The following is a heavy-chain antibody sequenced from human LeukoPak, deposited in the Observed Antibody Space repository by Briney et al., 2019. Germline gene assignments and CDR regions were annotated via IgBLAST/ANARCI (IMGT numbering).Heavy chain of an antibody. V-gene: IGHV4-59*01. J-gene: IGHJ3*02. CDR1: GGSISSYY. D-gene: IGHD1-26*01. Sequence: SETLSLTCTVSGGSISSYYWSWIRQPPGKGLEWIGYIYYSGSTNYNPSLKSRVTISVDTSKNQFSLKLSSVTAADTAGYYCAGSGSYYSAFDIWGQGTMVTVSS. CDR2: IYYSGST. CDR3: AGSGSYYSAFDI.